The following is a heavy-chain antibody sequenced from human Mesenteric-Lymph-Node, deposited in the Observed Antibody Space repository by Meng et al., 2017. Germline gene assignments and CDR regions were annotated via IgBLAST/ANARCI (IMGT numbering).Heavy chain of an antibody. J-gene: IGHJ5*02. D-gene: IGHD3-10*02. CDR3: AKASTVRGFDP. V-gene: IGHV3-23*01. CDR1: GFTFSNYA. CDR2: ITGSGGNT. Sequence: EVQLLESGGGLVQPGGSLRLSCAASGFTFSNYAMSWVRQAPGKGLEGVSVITGSGGNTYYADSMKGRFTISRDNSKNTLYLQMNSLRAEDTAVYYCAKASTVRGFDPWGQGTLVTVSS.